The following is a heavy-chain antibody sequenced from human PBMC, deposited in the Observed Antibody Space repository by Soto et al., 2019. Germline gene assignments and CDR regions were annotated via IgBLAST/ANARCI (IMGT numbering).Heavy chain of an antibody. CDR1: GGSFSGYY. CDR2: INHSGST. CDR3: ARGGRGYGGKGKLDY. V-gene: IGHV4-34*01. J-gene: IGHJ4*02. Sequence: PSETLSLTCAVYGGSFSGYYWSWIRQPPGKGLEWIGEINHSGSTNYNPSLKSRVTISVDTSKNQFSLKLSSVTAADTAVYYCARGGRGYGGKGKLDYWGQGTLVTVSS. D-gene: IGHD4-17*01.